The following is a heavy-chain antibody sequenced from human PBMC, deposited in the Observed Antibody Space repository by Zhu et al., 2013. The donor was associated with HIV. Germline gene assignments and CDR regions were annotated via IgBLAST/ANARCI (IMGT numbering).Heavy chain of an antibody. CDR3: ARVGGIGYCSSTSCQNFDY. J-gene: IGHJ4*02. CDR2: IIPIFGTA. D-gene: IGHD2-2*01. Sequence: QVQLVQSGAEVKKPGSSVKVSCKASGGTFSSYAISWVRQAPGQGLEWMGGIIPIFGTANYAQKFQGRVTITADESTSTAYMELSSLRSEDTAVYYCARVGGIGYCSSTSCQNFDYWGQGTLVTVSS. CDR1: GGTFSSYA. V-gene: IGHV1-69*01.